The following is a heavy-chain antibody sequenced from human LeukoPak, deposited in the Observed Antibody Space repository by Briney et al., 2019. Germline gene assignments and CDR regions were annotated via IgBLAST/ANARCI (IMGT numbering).Heavy chain of an antibody. Sequence: SETLSLTCTVSGDSISHYYWSWIRQPPGQGLEWIAYIHNNGRTKFNPSLKSRVTFSLDTSKNQFSLTLRSVTAADTAVYYCARHSSRGDSSFDLCGQGTMVTVSS. CDR1: GDSISHYY. CDR3: ARHSSRGDSSFDL. J-gene: IGHJ3*01. D-gene: IGHD2-21*02. V-gene: IGHV4-59*08. CDR2: IHNNGRT.